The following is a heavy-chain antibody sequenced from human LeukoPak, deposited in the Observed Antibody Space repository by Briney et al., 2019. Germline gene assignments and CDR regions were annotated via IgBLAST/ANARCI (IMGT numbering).Heavy chain of an antibody. CDR3: ARDFVTGSSSTGGLDY. CDR2: IKQDGSEN. D-gene: IGHD6-13*01. Sequence: GGSLRLSCAASGFTFSSYWMSWVRQAPGKGLEWVANIKQDGSENYYVDSVKGRFTISRDNAKNSLYLQMNSLRAEDTAVYYCARDFVTGSSSTGGLDYWGQGTLVTVSS. V-gene: IGHV3-7*03. J-gene: IGHJ4*02. CDR1: GFTFSSYW.